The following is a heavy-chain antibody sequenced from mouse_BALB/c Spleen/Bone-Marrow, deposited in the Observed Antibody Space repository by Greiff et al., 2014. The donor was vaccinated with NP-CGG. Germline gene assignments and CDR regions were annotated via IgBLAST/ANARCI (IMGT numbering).Heavy chain of an antibody. CDR2: IDPANGNT. J-gene: IGHJ3*01. V-gene: IGHV14-3*02. Sequence: EVQLQQSGAELVKPGASVKLSCTASGFNIKDTYMHWVKQRPEQGLGWIGRIDPANGNTKYGPKFQGKATITADTSSNTAYLQLSSLTSEDTAVYYCARNGNYGAWFAYWGQGTLVTVSA. CDR1: GFNIKDTY. CDR3: ARNGNYGAWFAY. D-gene: IGHD2-1*01.